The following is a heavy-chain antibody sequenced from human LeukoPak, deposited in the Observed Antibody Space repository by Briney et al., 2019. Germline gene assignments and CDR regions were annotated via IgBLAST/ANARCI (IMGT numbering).Heavy chain of an antibody. CDR3: ARGPIASAGITRRYNWFDP. V-gene: IGHV4-34*01. CDR2: INHSGST. Sequence: SETLSLTCAVYGGSFSGYYWSWIRQPPGKGLEWIGEINHSGSTNYNPSLKSRVTISVDTSKNQFSLKLSSVTAADTAVYYCARGPIASAGITRRYNWFDPWGQGTLATVSS. D-gene: IGHD6-13*01. CDR1: GGSFSGYY. J-gene: IGHJ5*02.